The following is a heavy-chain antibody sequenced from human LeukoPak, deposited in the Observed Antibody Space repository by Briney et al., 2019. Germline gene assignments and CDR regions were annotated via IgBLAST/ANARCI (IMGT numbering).Heavy chain of an antibody. Sequence: GESLKISCKGSGYSFTSYWIGWVRQMPGKGLEWMGIIYPGDSDTRYSPSFQGQVTISADKSISTAYLQWSSLKASDTAMYYCARQLPGIAAAGTNYFDYWGQGTLVTVSS. CDR3: ARQLPGIAAAGTNYFDY. V-gene: IGHV5-51*01. J-gene: IGHJ4*02. D-gene: IGHD6-13*01. CDR1: GYSFTSYW. CDR2: IYPGDSDT.